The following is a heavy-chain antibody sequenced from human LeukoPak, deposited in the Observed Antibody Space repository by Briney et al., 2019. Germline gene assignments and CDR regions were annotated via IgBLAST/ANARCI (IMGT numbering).Heavy chain of an antibody. CDR3: ARARVPDYDILTGYYIDY. J-gene: IGHJ4*02. V-gene: IGHV1-69*01. CDR1: GGTFSSYA. D-gene: IGHD3-9*01. CDR2: IIPIFGTA. Sequence: ASVKVSCKASGGTFSSYAISWVRQAPGQGLEWMGGIIPIFGTANYAQKFQGRVTITADESTSTAYMELSSLRSEDTAVYYCARARVPDYDILTGYYIDYWGQGTLVTVSS.